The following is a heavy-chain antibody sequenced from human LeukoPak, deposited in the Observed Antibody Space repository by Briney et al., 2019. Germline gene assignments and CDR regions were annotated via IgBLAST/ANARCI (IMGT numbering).Heavy chain of an antibody. CDR3: ARDRGYTYGFPSDY. CDR1: GFTFSSYS. CDR2: ISNSGGTI. V-gene: IGHV3-48*04. Sequence: GGSLRLSCAASGFTFSSYSMNWVRQAPGKGLEWVSYISNSGGTIYYADSVKGRFTISRDNAKNSLYLQMNSLRAEDTAVYYCARDRGYTYGFPSDYWGQGTLVTVSS. D-gene: IGHD5-18*01. J-gene: IGHJ4*02.